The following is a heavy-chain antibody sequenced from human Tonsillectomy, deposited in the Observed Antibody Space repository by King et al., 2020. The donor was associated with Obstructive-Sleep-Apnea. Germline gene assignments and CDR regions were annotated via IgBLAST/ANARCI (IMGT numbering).Heavy chain of an antibody. CDR2: ITGSGDST. V-gene: IGHV3-23*04. J-gene: IGHJ5*02. D-gene: IGHD6-13*01. CDR3: AKVMPSQQHLGWFDP. CDR1: GFTFSSYA. Sequence: VQLVESGGGLVQPGGSLRLSCAASGFTFSSYAMTWVRQAPGKGLEWVSGITGSGDSTYYADSVKGRFTISRDNSKNTLYLQMNTLRAEDTALYYCAKVMPSQQHLGWFDPWGQGTLVTVSS.